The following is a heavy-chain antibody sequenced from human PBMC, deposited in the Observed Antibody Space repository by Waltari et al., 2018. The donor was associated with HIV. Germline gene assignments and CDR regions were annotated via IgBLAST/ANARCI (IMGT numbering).Heavy chain of an antibody. Sequence: EVQVVEYGGGLVMPGGSIRRACAASGFTFNNAWMTGVRQAPGKGLEWVGRIKIKADGGTTDYAAPVKGRFTISRDDSKNTLYLQMNSLKTEDTAVYYCTTAMADYCGQGTLVTVSS. CDR3: TTAMADY. D-gene: IGHD3-10*01. J-gene: IGHJ4*02. CDR2: IKIKADGGTT. V-gene: IGHV3-15*01. CDR1: GFTFNNAW.